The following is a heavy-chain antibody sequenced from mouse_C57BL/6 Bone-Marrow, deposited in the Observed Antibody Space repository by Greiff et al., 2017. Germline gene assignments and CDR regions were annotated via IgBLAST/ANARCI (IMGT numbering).Heavy chain of an antibody. CDR2: IYPRSGNT. J-gene: IGHJ1*03. CDR3: ARGLYYGGNYWYFDV. D-gene: IGHD1-1*01. V-gene: IGHV1-81*01. Sequence: QVQLQQSGAELARPGASVKLSCKASGYTFTSYGISWVKQRTGQGLEWIGEIYPRSGNTYYNEKFKGKATLTADKSSSTAYMELRSLTSEDSAVYCCARGLYYGGNYWYFDVWGTGTTVTVSA. CDR1: GYTFTSYG.